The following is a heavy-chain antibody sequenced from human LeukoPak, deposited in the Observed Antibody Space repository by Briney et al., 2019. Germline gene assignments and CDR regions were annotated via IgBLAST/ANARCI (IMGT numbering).Heavy chain of an antibody. CDR3: AREGMATNHIDY. CDR1: GGTFSSYA. V-gene: IGHV1-69*13. J-gene: IGHJ4*02. Sequence: SVKVSCKASGGTFSSYAISWVRRAPGQGLEWMGGIIPIFGTANYAQKFQGRVTITADESTSTAYMELSSLRSEDTAVYYCAREGMATNHIDYWGQGTLVTVSS. CDR2: IIPIFGTA. D-gene: IGHD5-24*01.